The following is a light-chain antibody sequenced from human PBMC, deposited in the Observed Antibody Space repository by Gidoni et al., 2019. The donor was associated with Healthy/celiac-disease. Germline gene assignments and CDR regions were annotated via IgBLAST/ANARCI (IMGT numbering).Light chain of an antibody. CDR3: QQYNSYPAT. CDR1: QRISNW. J-gene: IGKJ3*01. V-gene: IGKV1-5*03. Sequence: IQMTHSPSTLSASVGDQGTITCRASQRISNWLAWYQQKPGKAPELLIYKASNVQSGVPSRFGGSASGTEFTLTISSLQPDDFAPYYCQQYNSYPATFXXXTKVDI. CDR2: KAS.